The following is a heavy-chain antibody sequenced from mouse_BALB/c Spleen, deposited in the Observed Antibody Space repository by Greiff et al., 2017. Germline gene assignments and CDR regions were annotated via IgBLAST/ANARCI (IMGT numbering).Heavy chain of an antibody. Sequence: EVQLQQSGAELVRPGALVKLSCKASGFNIKDYYMHWVKQRPEQGLEWIGWIDPENGNTIYDPKFQGKASITADTSSNTAYLQLSSLTSEDTAVYYCAGGEVRPWFAYWGQGTLVTVSA. CDR1: GFNIKDYY. J-gene: IGHJ3*01. CDR3: AGGEVRPWFAY. D-gene: IGHD2-14*01. V-gene: IGHV14-1*02. CDR2: IDPENGNT.